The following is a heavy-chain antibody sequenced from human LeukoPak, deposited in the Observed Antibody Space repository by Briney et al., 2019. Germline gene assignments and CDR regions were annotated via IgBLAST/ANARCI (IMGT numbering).Heavy chain of an antibody. D-gene: IGHD3-16*01. CDR1: GGTFSSYA. CDR2: IIPIFGTA. V-gene: IGHV1-69*05. Sequence: SVKVSCKASGGTFSSYAISWVRQAPGQGLEWMGGIIPIFGTANYAQKFQGRVTITTDESTSTAYMELSSLRSEDTAVYYCAKGGRDYYYYYMDVWGKGTTVTVSS. J-gene: IGHJ6*03. CDR3: AKGGRDYYYYYMDV.